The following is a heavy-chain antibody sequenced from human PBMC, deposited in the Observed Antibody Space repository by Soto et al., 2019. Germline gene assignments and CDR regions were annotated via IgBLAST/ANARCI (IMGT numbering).Heavy chain of an antibody. J-gene: IGHJ6*03. V-gene: IGHV4-59*01. D-gene: IGHD3-9*01. Sequence: SETLSLTCTVSGGSISSYYWSWIRQPPGKGLEWIGYIYYSGSTNYNPSLKSRVTISVDTSKNQFSLKLSSVTAADTAVYYCARDRSDILTGYYHYYYYMDVWGKGTTVTVSS. CDR1: GGSISSYY. CDR2: IYYSGST. CDR3: ARDRSDILTGYYHYYYYMDV.